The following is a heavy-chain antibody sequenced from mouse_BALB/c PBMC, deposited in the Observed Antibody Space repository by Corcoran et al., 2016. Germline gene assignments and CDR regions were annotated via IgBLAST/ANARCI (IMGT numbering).Heavy chain of an antibody. D-gene: IGHD2-1*01. Sequence: EVQLHQSGPELVKPGASMKISCKASGYSFTGYTMNWVKQSHGKNLEWIGLINPYNGGTSYNQKFKGKATLTVDKSSSTAYMEILSLTSEDSAVYYCARVIGNRVLSAMDYWGQGTSVTVSS. CDR1: GYSFTGYT. CDR2: INPYNGGT. CDR3: ARVIGNRVLSAMDY. V-gene: IGHV1-18*01. J-gene: IGHJ4*01.